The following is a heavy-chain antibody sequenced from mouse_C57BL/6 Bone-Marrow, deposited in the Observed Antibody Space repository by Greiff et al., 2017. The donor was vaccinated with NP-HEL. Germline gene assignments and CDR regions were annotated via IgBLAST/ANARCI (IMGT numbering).Heavy chain of an antibody. V-gene: IGHV2-2*01. D-gene: IGHD2-4*01. CDR3: ASYDSLTMDY. J-gene: IGHJ4*01. CDR1: GFSLTSYG. Sequence: QVQLKQSGPGLVQPSQCLSITCTVSGFSLTSYGVHWVRQSPGKGLEWLGVIWSGGSTDYNAAFISRLSISKDNSKSQVFFKMNSLKAEDTAIYYCASYDSLTMDYWGQGTSVTVSS. CDR2: IWSGGST.